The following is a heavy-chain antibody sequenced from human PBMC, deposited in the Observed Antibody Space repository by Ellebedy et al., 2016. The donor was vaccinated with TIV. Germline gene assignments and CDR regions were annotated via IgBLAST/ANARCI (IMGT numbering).Heavy chain of an antibody. CDR1: GFTFTNFA. V-gene: IGHV3-23*01. J-gene: IGHJ4*02. CDR3: AKTEPYGTTWFGRIF. D-gene: IGHD6-13*01. Sequence: GESLKISCAESGFTFTNFAMTWVRQAPGKGLEWVSAITAGGNTHYADSVKGRFTISRDNSKTTLYLQMTSLRADDTAVYYCAKTEPYGTTWFGRIFWGQGTLVTVSS. CDR2: ITAGGNT.